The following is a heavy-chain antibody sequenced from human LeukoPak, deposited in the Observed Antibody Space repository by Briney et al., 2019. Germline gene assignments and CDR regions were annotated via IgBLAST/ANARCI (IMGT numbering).Heavy chain of an antibody. CDR1: GGSFSSYY. J-gene: IGHJ4*02. CDR2: IYYSGST. D-gene: IGHD6-19*01. CDR3: ATSSGWYGYYFDY. Sequence: PSETLSLTCAVYGGSFSSYYWGWLRQPPGKGLEWLGSIYYSGSTHYNPSLKSRVTISVDTSKNQFSLKLSSGTAADTAVYYCATSSGWYGYYFDYWGQGTLVTVSS. V-gene: IGHV4-39*01.